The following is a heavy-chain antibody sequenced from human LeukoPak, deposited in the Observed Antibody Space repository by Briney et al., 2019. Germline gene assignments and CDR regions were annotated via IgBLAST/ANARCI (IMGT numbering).Heavy chain of an antibody. Sequence: QPGGSLRLSCAASGFTFSSYAMSWVRQAPGKGLEWVSAISGSGGSTYYADSVKGRFTISRDNSKNTLYLQMNRLRAEDTDVYYCAKDGGGAYCGGDCYSEFDYWGQGTLVTVSS. CDR1: GFTFSSYA. J-gene: IGHJ4*02. CDR3: AKDGGGAYCGGDCYSEFDY. V-gene: IGHV3-23*01. CDR2: ISGSGGST. D-gene: IGHD2-21*02.